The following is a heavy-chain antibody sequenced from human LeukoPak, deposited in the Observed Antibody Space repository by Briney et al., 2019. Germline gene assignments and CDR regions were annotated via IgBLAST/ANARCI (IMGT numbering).Heavy chain of an antibody. CDR1: GFTVSSNY. CDR2: ISGSGGST. CDR3: AKPPRGSGEDY. Sequence: PGGSLRLSCAASGFTVSSNYMSWVRQAPGKGLEWVSGISGSGGSTYYADSVKGRFTISRDNSKNTLYLQMNSLRAEDTAVYYCAKPPRGSGEDYWGQGTLVTVSS. V-gene: IGHV3-23*01. J-gene: IGHJ4*02. D-gene: IGHD3-10*01.